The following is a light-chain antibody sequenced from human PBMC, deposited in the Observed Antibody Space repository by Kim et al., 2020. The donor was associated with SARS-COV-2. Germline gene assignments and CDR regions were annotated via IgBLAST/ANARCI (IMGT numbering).Light chain of an antibody. CDR2: GKN. Sequence: VALGQTVRSTCQGDSLRSYYASWYQQKPGQAPVLVIYGKNNRPSGIPDRFSGSSSGNTASLTITGAQAEDEADYYCNSRDSSGNRVFGGGTQLTVL. CDR3: NSRDSSGNRV. CDR1: SLRSYY. J-gene: IGLJ2*01. V-gene: IGLV3-19*01.